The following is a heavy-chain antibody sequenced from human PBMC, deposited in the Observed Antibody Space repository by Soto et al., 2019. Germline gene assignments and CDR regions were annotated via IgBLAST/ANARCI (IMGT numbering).Heavy chain of an antibody. CDR3: ARTYGDYYYGMDV. Sequence: GPTLVNPTETLTLTCTVSGFSLSNARMGVSWIRQPPGKALEWLAHIFSNDEKSYSTSLKSRLTISKDTSKSQVVLTMTNMDPVDTATYYCARTYGDYYYGMDVWGQGTTVTVSS. D-gene: IGHD4-17*01. CDR2: IFSNDEK. V-gene: IGHV2-26*01. CDR1: GFSLSNARMG. J-gene: IGHJ6*02.